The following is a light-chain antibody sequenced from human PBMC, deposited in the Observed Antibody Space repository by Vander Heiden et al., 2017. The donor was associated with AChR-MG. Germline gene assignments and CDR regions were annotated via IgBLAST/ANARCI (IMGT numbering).Light chain of an antibody. CDR3: RQGTHRPLT. CDR2: KVS. V-gene: IGKV2-30*02. J-gene: IGKJ2*01. Sequence: DVVMTQSPLSLTVTLGQPASISCGSSQSLVHSDGTTYLNWFQQRPGQSPRRLIYKVSNRDSGVPDRFSGSGSGSDFTLKISRVEAEDVGVYYCRQGTHRPLTFGQGTKLEIK. CDR1: QSLVHSDGTTY.